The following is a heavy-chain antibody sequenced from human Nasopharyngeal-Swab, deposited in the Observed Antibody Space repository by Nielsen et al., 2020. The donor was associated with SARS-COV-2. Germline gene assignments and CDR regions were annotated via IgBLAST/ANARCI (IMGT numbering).Heavy chain of an antibody. CDR3: AKDQYWIRTNWRRGFGYFGY. CDR2: ISSSGGST. CDR1: GFTFSNFA. J-gene: IGHJ4*02. D-gene: IGHD2/OR15-2a*01. Sequence: GESLKISCAASGFTFSNFAMNWVRQAPGKGLEWVSTISSSGGSTYFADSVKGRFTISRDNSKNTLYLQMNSLRAEDTGVYYRAKDQYWIRTNWRRGFGYFGYWGQGTLGTVSS. V-gene: IGHV3-23*01.